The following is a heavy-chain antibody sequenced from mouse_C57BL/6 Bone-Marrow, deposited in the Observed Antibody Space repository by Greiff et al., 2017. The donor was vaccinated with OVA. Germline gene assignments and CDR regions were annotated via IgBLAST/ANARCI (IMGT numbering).Heavy chain of an antibody. V-gene: IGHV14-2*01. CDR3: ARGGGNYGEEYAMDY. CDR1: GFNIKDYY. Sequence: EVKVEESGAELVKPGASVKLSCTASGFNIKDYYMHWVKQRTEQGLEWIGSIDPEDGETKYAPKFQGKATITADTSSNTAYLQLSSLTSEDTAVYYGARGGGNYGEEYAMDYWGQGTSVTVSA. J-gene: IGHJ4*01. D-gene: IGHD2-1*01. CDR2: IDPEDGET.